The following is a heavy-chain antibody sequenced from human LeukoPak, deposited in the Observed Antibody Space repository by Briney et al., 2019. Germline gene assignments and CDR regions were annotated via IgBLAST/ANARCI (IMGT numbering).Heavy chain of an antibody. D-gene: IGHD2-2*01. CDR3: ASPWDIVVVPASAGDAFDI. CDR1: GGSISSGSYY. J-gene: IGHJ3*02. V-gene: IGHV4-39*01. Sequence: SQTLSLTCTVSGGSISSGSYYWGWIRQPPGKGLEWIGSIYYSGSTYYNPSLKSRVTISVDTSKNQFSLKLSSVTAADTAVYYCASPWDIVVVPASAGDAFDIWGQGTMVTVSS. CDR2: IYYSGST.